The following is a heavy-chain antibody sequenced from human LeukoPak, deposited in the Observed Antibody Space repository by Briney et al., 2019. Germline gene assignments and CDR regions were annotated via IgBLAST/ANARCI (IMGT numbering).Heavy chain of an antibody. Sequence: ASVTVSCTASGGTFSIYAISWVRQAPGQGLEWMGGIIPIFGTANYAQKFQGRVTITADESTSTAYMELSSLRSEDTAVYYCARADIVVVPAGIHYYYGMDVWGQGTTVTVSS. J-gene: IGHJ6*02. CDR1: GGTFSIYA. D-gene: IGHD2-2*02. CDR2: IIPIFGTA. V-gene: IGHV1-69*13. CDR3: ARADIVVVPAGIHYYYGMDV.